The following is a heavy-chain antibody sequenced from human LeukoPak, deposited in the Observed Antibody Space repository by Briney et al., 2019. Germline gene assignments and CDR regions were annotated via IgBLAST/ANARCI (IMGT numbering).Heavy chain of an antibody. CDR3: ARQRPSSGWPYIDY. CDR1: GGSISSSSYY. J-gene: IGHJ4*02. Sequence: PSETLSLTCTVSGGSISSSSYYWGWIRQPPGKGLEWIGNIYYSGSTYYSPSLKSRVTISVDTSKNQFSLKLSSVTAADTAVYYCARQRPSSGWPYIDYWGQGTLVTVSS. V-gene: IGHV4-39*07. CDR2: IYYSGST. D-gene: IGHD6-19*01.